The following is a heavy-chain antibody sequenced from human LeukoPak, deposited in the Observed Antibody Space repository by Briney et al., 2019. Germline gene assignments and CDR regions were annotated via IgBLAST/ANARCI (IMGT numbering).Heavy chain of an antibody. CDR1: GGSISSDTYS. J-gene: IGHJ5*02. D-gene: IGHD1-26*01. Sequence: SETLSLTCTVSGGSISSDTYSWSWIRQPAGKGLEWIGRIYSSGSTNYNPSLESRITISVDTSKNQFSLKLTSVTAADTAVYYCATVRGGATDRGWFDPWGQGTLVTVSS. V-gene: IGHV4-61*02. CDR3: ATVRGGATDRGWFDP. CDR2: IYSSGST.